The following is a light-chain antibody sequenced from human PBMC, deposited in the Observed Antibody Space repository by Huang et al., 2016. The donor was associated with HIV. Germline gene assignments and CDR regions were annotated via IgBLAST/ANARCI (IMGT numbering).Light chain of an antibody. CDR3: QQYNNWPPWT. Sequence: EVVMTQSPVTLSVSPGERATLSCRASQSVNNKLAWFQQKPGQAPRLLIHDASIRATGSPDRFSGSGSGTEFNLTISSLQSEDFAVYYCQQYNNWPPWTFGQGTKVEIK. J-gene: IGKJ1*01. V-gene: IGKV3-15*01. CDR2: DAS. CDR1: QSVNNK.